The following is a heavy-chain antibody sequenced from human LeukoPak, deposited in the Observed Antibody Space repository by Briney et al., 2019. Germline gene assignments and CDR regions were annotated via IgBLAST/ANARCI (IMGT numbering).Heavy chain of an antibody. J-gene: IGHJ4*02. V-gene: IGHV3-74*01. Sequence: GGSLRLSCAASGLTFSNYWMHWVRQAPGKGLVWVSRINSDGSSTTYADSVKGRFTISRDNAKNTLYLQMNSLRAEDTAVYYCARVDTAMDPFDYWGQGTQVTVSS. CDR2: INSDGSST. CDR1: GLTFSNYW. D-gene: IGHD5-18*01. CDR3: ARVDTAMDPFDY.